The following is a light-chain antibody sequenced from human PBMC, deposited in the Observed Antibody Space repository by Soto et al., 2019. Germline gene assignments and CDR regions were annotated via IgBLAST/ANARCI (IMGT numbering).Light chain of an antibody. J-gene: IGLJ2*01. Sequence: SYELTQPPSVSVSPGQRARITCSGKALPKEYVYCYQQKSGQAPVLVIYEDSKQPTGIPERFSGSSSGTMATLTISGAQVEDEADYYCYSTDSSGNHVVFGGGTKLTVL. V-gene: IGLV3-10*01. CDR1: ALPKEY. CDR3: YSTDSSGNHVV. CDR2: EDS.